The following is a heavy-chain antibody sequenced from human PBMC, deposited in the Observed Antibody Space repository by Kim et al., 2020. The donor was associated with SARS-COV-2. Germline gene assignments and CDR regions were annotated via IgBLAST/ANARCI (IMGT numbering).Heavy chain of an antibody. D-gene: IGHD2-15*01. Sequence: GGSLRLSCTASGFTFRSYGMHWVRQAPGKGLEWVEVIWYDGSQKYYGDSVKGRFTISRDNSKNTLYLQVNSLRVEDTAVYFCARNSDTLGFVYWGQGTLV. CDR2: IWYDGSQK. V-gene: IGHV3-33*01. CDR1: GFTFRSYG. CDR3: ARNSDTLGFVY. J-gene: IGHJ4*02.